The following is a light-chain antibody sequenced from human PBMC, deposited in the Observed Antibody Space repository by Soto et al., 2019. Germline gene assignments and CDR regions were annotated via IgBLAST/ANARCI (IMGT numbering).Light chain of an antibody. CDR3: SSYTSSSTLV. V-gene: IGLV2-14*01. CDR1: SSDIGAYKY. Sequence: QSALTQPASVSGSPGQSITISCTGTSSDIGAYKYVSWYQQYPGKAPKLIIYEVRNRPSGVSNRFSGSKSGDTASLTISGLQAEDEADYYCSSYTSSSTLVFGGGTKLTVL. CDR2: EVR. J-gene: IGLJ2*01.